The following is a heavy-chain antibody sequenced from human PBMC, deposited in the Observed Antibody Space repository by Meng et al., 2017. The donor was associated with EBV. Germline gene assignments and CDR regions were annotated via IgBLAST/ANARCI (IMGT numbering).Heavy chain of an antibody. V-gene: IGHV1-69*06. D-gene: IGHD6-13*01. CDR1: GGTFSSYA. J-gene: IGHJ4*02. Sequence: QVEMVPAGAERRKPGSSVKVSCKASGGTFSSYAISWVRQAPGQGLEWMGGIIPIFGTANYAQKFQGRVTITADKSTSTAYMELSSLRSEDTAVYYCARAEIAAAGRLDYWGQGTLVTVSS. CDR3: ARAEIAAAGRLDY. CDR2: IIPIFGTA.